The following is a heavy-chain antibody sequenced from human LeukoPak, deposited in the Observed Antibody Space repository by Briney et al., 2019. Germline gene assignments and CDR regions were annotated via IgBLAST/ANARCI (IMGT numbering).Heavy chain of an antibody. CDR3: ARDRTALYPYGSGSPSPRQYYYYYGMDV. D-gene: IGHD3-10*01. J-gene: IGHJ6*02. V-gene: IGHV4-31*03. CDR2: IYYSGST. CDR1: GGSISSGGYY. Sequence: SETLSLTCTVSGGSISSGGYYWSWIRQHPGKGLEWIGYIYYSGSTYYNPSLKSRVTISVDTSKNQFSLKLSSVTAADTAVYYCARDRTALYPYGSGSPSPRQYYYYYGMDVWGQGTTVTVSS.